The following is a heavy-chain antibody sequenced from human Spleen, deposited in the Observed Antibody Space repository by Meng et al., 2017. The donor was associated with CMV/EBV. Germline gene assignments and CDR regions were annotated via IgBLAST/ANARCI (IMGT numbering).Heavy chain of an antibody. V-gene: IGHV4-39*07. CDR2: IYYSGST. CDR3: ARGLRADPWDGMDV. Sequence: ESLKISCTVSGDSISSNNYYWGWIRQSPGKGLEWIGSIYYSGSTYYNPSLKSRVTISVDTSKNQFSLKLSSVTAADTAVYYCARGLRADPWDGMDVWGQGTTVTVSS. CDR1: GDSISSNNYY. J-gene: IGHJ6*02. D-gene: IGHD3-16*01.